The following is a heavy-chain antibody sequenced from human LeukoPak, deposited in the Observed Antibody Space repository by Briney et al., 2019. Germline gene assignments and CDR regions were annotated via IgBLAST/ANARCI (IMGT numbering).Heavy chain of an antibody. Sequence: GGSLRLSCAASGFTFSDHYMSWIRQAPGKGLEWVSYISDSGTPIYYADSVKGRFTVSRDNAKNSLFLQMDSLRAEDTAVYYCVRDRRPSVYGGLDNWGQGTLVTVSS. CDR2: ISDSGTPI. J-gene: IGHJ4*02. CDR1: GFTFSDHY. V-gene: IGHV3-11*04. D-gene: IGHD4/OR15-4a*01. CDR3: VRDRRPSVYGGLDN.